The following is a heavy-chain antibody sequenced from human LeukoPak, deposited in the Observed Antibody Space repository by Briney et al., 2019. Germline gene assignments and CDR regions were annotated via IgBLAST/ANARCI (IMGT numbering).Heavy chain of an antibody. CDR3: AKELSKTGGNT. V-gene: IGHV3-30*18. CDR1: GFTLSSYG. Sequence: GRSLRLSCAASGFTLSSYGMHWVRQAPGKGLEWVAVISYDGSNKYYADSVKGRFTISRDNSKNTLYLQMNSLRAEDTAVYYCAKELSKTGGNTWGQGTLVTVSS. CDR2: ISYDGSNK. D-gene: IGHD4-23*01. J-gene: IGHJ5*02.